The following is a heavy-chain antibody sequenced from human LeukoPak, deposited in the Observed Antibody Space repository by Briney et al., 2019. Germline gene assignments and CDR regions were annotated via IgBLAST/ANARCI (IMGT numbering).Heavy chain of an antibody. CDR2: ISGSGGST. CDR3: VKEKKPEPVRAPTRTPFDY. D-gene: IGHD5-12*01. CDR1: GFTFSYYS. V-gene: IGHV3-23*01. J-gene: IGHJ4*02. Sequence: GGSLRLSCAASGFTFSYYSMSWVRQAPGKGLEWVSGISGSGGSTFYADSVKGRFTISRDKSKNTLYLQMSSLRAEDTALYYCVKEKKPEPVRAPTRTPFDYWGQGTLVTVSS.